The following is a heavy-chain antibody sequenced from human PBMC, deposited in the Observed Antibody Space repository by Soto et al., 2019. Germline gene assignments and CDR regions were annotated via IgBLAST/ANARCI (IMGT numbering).Heavy chain of an antibody. J-gene: IGHJ6*02. CDR2: ISWNSGNI. D-gene: IGHD3-3*01. CDR1: GFTFADYA. CDR3: AKDVVWSGYSYCYGMDV. V-gene: IGHV3-9*01. Sequence: PGGSLRLSCAASGFTFADYAMHWVRQAPGKGLEWVSGISWNSGNIDYADSVKGRFTISRDNAKNSLYLQMNSLRPEDTALYYCAKDVVWSGYSYCYGMDVWGPGTTVTVSS.